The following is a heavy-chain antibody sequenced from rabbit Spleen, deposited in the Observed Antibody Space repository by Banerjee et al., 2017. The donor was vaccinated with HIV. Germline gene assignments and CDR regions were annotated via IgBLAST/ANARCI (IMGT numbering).Heavy chain of an antibody. D-gene: IGHD8-1*01. CDR1: GFDLSSYG. J-gene: IGHJ4*01. Sequence: QSLEESGGDLVKPGGSLTLSCKASGFDLSSYGVSWVRQAPGKGLEWIGYIDPVFGSTYYASWVNGRFTISSHNAQNTLYLRLNSLTAADTATYFCARLGAGSDYWLHEYYFNLWGQGTLVTVS. CDR2: IDPVFGST. V-gene: IGHV1S7*01. CDR3: ARLGAGSDYWLHEYYFNL.